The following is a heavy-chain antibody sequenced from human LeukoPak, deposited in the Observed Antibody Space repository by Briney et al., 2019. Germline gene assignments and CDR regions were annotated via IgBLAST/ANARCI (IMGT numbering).Heavy chain of an antibody. Sequence: ASVKVSCKASGYTFTGYYMHWVRQAPGQGLEWMGWINPNSGGTNYAQKFQGRVTMTRDKSISTAYMELSRLRSDDTAVYYCARSPYTSSWAYDSSGYGDYWGQGTLVTVSS. CDR2: INPNSGGT. V-gene: IGHV1-2*02. J-gene: IGHJ4*02. CDR3: ARSPYTSSWAYDSSGYGDY. D-gene: IGHD3-22*01. CDR1: GYTFTGYY.